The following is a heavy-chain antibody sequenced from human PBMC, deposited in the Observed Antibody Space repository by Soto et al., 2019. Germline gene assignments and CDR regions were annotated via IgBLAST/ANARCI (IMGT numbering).Heavy chain of an antibody. CDR2: IYYSGST. CDR3: ARHYSSGSRNWFAP. J-gene: IGHJ5*02. D-gene: IGHD6-19*01. CDR1: GGSINSSSYF. V-gene: IGHV4-39*01. Sequence: LSXTCSVSGGSINSSSYFWGWVRQPPGKGLEWIGSIYYSGSTYYNPSLRSRVTISVDTSKNQFSLKLSSVTAADTAVFYCARHYSSGSRNWFAPWGQGTLVTVSS.